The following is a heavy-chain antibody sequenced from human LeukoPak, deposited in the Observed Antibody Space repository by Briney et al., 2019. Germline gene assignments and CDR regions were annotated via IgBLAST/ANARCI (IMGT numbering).Heavy chain of an antibody. D-gene: IGHD6-19*01. J-gene: IGHJ4*02. CDR3: ARGGQWLGGFDY. V-gene: IGHV1-46*01. CDR2: INPSGGST. Sequence: ASVKVSCKASGYTFTSYYMHWVRQAPGQGLEWMGIINPSGGSTSYAQKFQGRVTMTRDMSTSTVYMELSSLRSENTAVYYCARGGQWLGGFDYWGQGTLVTVSS. CDR1: GYTFTSYY.